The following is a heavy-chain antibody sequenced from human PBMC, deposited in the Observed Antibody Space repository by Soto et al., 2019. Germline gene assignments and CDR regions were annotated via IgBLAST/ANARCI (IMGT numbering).Heavy chain of an antibody. V-gene: IGHV3-21*01. D-gene: IGHD6-13*01. CDR2: ISGTGGSI. Sequence: PGGSLRLSCAASGFTFRSYAMSWVRQAPGKRLEWVSSISGTGGSINYADSVKGRFTISRDNAKSSLYLQMNSLRVEDTAVYYCARDLETTVAAFDFWGLGTLVTVSS. J-gene: IGHJ4*02. CDR1: GFTFRSYA. CDR3: ARDLETTVAAFDF.